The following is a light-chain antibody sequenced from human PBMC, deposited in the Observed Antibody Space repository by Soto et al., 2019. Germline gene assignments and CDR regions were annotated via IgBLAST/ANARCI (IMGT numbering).Light chain of an antibody. V-gene: IGKV1-5*03. CDR2: KTS. J-gene: IGKJ4*01. CDR3: QQYKSFSLT. CDR1: QNINNW. Sequence: DIQMTQSPSTLSASVGDRVTITGRASQNINNWLAWYQQKPGKAPKLLIYKTSNLESGVPSRFSGSGSGTEFSLTISSLQPDDFAIYYCQQYKSFSLTFGGGTRVEVK.